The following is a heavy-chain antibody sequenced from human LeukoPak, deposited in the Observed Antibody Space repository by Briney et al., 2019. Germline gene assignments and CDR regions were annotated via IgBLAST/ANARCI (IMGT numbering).Heavy chain of an antibody. CDR1: GGSISSYY. V-gene: IGHV4-59*01. CDR3: AGGDIAAAGTFDY. CDR2: IYYSGST. J-gene: IGHJ4*02. Sequence: SETLSLTRTVSGGSISSYYWSWIRQPPGKGLEWIGYIYYSGSTNYNPSLKSRVTISVDTSKNQFSLKLSSVTAADTAVYYCAGGDIAAAGTFDYWGQGTLVTVSS. D-gene: IGHD6-13*01.